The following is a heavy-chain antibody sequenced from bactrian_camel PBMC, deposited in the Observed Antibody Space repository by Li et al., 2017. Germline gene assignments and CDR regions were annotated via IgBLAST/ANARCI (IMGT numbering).Heavy chain of an antibody. V-gene: IGHV3S25*01. J-gene: IGHJ6*01. CDR1: GNTVNLCS. CDR3: VRAASSQMGWADFGY. Sequence: QLVESGGGLVQPGGSLRLSCAASGNTVNLCSMAWFRQAPGTEREGVAAIRRYSGTTFYADSVKGRFTISRDNAKNTVYLQMNSLKPEDTAVYCCVRAASSQMGWADFGYWGQGTQVTVSS. CDR2: IRRYSGTT. D-gene: IGHD5*01.